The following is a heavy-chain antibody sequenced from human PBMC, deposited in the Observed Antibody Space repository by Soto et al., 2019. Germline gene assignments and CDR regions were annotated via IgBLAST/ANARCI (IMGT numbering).Heavy chain of an antibody. D-gene: IGHD4-17*01. CDR1: GFTFSSYN. Sequence: EVQMVESGGGLVKPGGSLRLSCAASGFTFSSYNINWVRQAPGKGLEWVSSISSGSSYIYYADSVRGRFTISRDNAKNSLYLQMNSLRTEDTAVYYCARDWSPTTGFDYWGQGTLVTVSS. J-gene: IGHJ4*02. V-gene: IGHV3-21*01. CDR2: ISSGSSYI. CDR3: ARDWSPTTGFDY.